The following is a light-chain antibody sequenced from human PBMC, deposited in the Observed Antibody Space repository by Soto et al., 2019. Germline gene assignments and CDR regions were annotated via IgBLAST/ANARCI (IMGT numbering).Light chain of an antibody. V-gene: IGLV2-8*01. CDR3: SSYAGSNNFEVL. Sequence: QSVLTQPPSASGSAGQSVTISCTGTSSDVGVYNYVSWYQQHPGKAPKLMIYEVSKRPSGVPDRFSGSKSGNTASLTVSGLQAEDEADYYCSSYAGSNNFEVLFGGGTKLTVL. CDR2: EVS. CDR1: SSDVGVYNY. J-gene: IGLJ2*01.